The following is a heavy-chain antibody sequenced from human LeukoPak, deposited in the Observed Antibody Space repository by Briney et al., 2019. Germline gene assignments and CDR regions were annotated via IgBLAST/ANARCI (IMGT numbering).Heavy chain of an antibody. V-gene: IGHV4-34*01. CDR3: ARGFTVVTIDDYYMDV. CDR1: GGSFSGYY. Sequence: SETLSLTCAVYGGSFSGYYWSWIRQPPGKGVEWIGEINHSGSTNYNPSLKSRVTISVDTSKNQFSLKLSSVTAADTAVYYCARGFTVVTIDDYYMDVWGKGTTVTVSS. CDR2: INHSGST. J-gene: IGHJ6*03. D-gene: IGHD4-23*01.